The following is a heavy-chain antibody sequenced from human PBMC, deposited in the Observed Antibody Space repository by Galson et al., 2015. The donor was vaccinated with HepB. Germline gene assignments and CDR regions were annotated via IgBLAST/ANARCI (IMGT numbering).Heavy chain of an antibody. Sequence: PALVKPTPTLTLTCTFSGFSLSTSGMRVSWIRQPPGKALEWLARIDWDDDKFYSTSLKTRLTISKDTSKNQVVLTMTNMDPVDTATYYCARSPSYYFDYWGQGTLVTVSS. V-gene: IGHV2-70*04. CDR1: GFSLSTSGMR. CDR3: ARSPSYYFDY. CDR2: IDWDDDK. J-gene: IGHJ4*02.